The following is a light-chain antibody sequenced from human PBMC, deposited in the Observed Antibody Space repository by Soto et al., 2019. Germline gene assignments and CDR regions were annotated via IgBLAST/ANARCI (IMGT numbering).Light chain of an antibody. V-gene: IGLV2-8*01. Sequence: QSALTQPPSASGSPGKSVAISCTGTSSYVGGYNSVSWYQQHPGKAPKLIIYEVSKRPSGVPDRFSGSKSGNTASLTVSGLQAEDEADYYCSSYAGSNNFGVFGTGTKLTVL. CDR2: EVS. CDR3: SSYAGSNNFGV. J-gene: IGLJ1*01. CDR1: SSYVGGYNS.